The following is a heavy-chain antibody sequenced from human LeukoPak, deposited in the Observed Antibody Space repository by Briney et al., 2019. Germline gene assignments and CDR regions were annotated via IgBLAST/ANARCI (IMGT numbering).Heavy chain of an antibody. CDR2: IYSGGST. D-gene: IGHD3-22*01. CDR1: GFTVSSNY. J-gene: IGHJ4*02. V-gene: IGHV3-53*01. CDR3: ARDNYYDSSGYYSGDY. Sequence: PGGSLRLSCAASGFTVSSNYMSWVRQAPGKGLEWVSVIYSGGSTYYADSVKGRLTISRDNSKNTLYLQMNSLRAEDTAVYYCARDNYYDSSGYYSGDYWGQGTLVTVSS.